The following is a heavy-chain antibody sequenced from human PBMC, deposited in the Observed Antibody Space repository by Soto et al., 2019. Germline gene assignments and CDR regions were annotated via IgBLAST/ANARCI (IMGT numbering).Heavy chain of an antibody. Sequence: EVQLVESGGGLVQPGGSLRLSCAASAFSFSSYEMNWVRQPPGKGLEWVSYISSRGDTIYYVDSVKGRFIISRDNAKNSLYLQMDSLRVEDTAVYYCARDRDCMDVWGQGTTVTVSS. CDR3: ARDRDCMDV. J-gene: IGHJ6*02. CDR1: AFSFSSYE. CDR2: ISSRGDTI. V-gene: IGHV3-48*03.